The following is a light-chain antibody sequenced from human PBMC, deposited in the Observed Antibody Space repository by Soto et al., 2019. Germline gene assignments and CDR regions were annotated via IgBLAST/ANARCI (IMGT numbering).Light chain of an antibody. CDR1: ESVSTN. Sequence: EIEMTQSPATLSLAPGERVTLSCRASESVSTNLAWYQQKAGQAPRLLIYGASTRATGIPARFSGSGSGTEFTLTISSLQPEDFATYYCLQDYNYPWTFGQGTKVDIK. V-gene: IGKV3-15*01. CDR2: GAS. J-gene: IGKJ1*01. CDR3: LQDYNYPWT.